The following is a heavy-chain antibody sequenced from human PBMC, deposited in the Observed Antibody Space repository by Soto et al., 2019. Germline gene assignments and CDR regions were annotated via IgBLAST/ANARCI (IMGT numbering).Heavy chain of an antibody. V-gene: IGHV3-74*01. CDR1: GFTFTHYW. CDR3: TSLSSRGDCLDI. Sequence: EVQLVDSGGGLVQPGGSLRLSCAASGFTFTHYWIHWVRQAPGKGLVWVSRIDLDGTETDYADSVKGRFTSSRDNAKNMVYLEMNSLSAADPSVDDCTSLSSRGDCLDIWGRGTLVTVSS. J-gene: IGHJ2*01. D-gene: IGHD2-21*02. CDR2: IDLDGTET.